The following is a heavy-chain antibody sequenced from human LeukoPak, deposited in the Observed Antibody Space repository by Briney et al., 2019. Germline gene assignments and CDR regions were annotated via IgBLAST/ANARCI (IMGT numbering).Heavy chain of an antibody. CDR3: ARQLGYCSSTSCYADKVDY. V-gene: IGHV4-39*01. D-gene: IGHD2-2*01. J-gene: IGHJ4*02. Sequence: SETLSLTCTVSGGSISSSSYYWGWIRQPPGKGLEWIGSIYYSGSTYYNPPLKSRVTISVDTSKNQFSLKLSSVTAADTAVYYRARQLGYCSSTSCYADKVDYWGQGTLVTVSS. CDR1: GGSISSSSYY. CDR2: IYYSGST.